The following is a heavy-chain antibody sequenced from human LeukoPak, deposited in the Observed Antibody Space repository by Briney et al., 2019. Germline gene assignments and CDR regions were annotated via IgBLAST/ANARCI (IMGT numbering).Heavy chain of an antibody. D-gene: IGHD3-10*01. CDR2: IYYSGST. J-gene: IGHJ4*02. V-gene: IGHV4-31*03. CDR3: ARCYGSGSYYSFDY. Sequence: SETLSLTCTVSGGSISSGGYYWSWIRQHPGKSLEWIGYIYYSGSTYYNPSLKSRVTISVDTSKNQFSLKLSSVTAADTAVYYCARCYGSGSYYSFDYWGQGTLVTVSS. CDR1: GGSISSGGYY.